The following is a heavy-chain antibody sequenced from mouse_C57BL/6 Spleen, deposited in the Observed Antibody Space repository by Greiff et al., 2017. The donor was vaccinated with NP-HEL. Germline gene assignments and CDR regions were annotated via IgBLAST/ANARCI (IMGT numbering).Heavy chain of an antibody. CDR1: GYTFTSYW. Sequence: VQLQQPGAELVMPGASVKLSCKASGYTFTSYWMHWVKQRPGQGLEWIGEIDPSDSYTNYNQKFKGKSTLTVDKSSSTAYMQLSSLTSEDSAVYYCARSGPNWDAAYWGQGTLVTVSA. V-gene: IGHV1-69*01. J-gene: IGHJ3*01. CDR2: IDPSDSYT. D-gene: IGHD4-1*01. CDR3: ARSGPNWDAAY.